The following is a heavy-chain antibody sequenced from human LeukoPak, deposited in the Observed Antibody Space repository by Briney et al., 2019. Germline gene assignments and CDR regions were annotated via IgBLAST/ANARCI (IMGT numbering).Heavy chain of an antibody. CDR1: GGSISSGSYS. CDR3: ARGTYYYDSSGRNPRLDY. D-gene: IGHD3-22*01. Sequence: SETLSLTCTVSGGSISSGSYSWSWIRQPAGKGLEWIGRIYTSGSTNYNPSLKSRVTISVDTSKNQFSLKLSSVTAADTAVYYCARGTYYYDSSGRNPRLDYWGQGTLVTVSS. CDR2: IYTSGST. V-gene: IGHV4-61*02. J-gene: IGHJ4*02.